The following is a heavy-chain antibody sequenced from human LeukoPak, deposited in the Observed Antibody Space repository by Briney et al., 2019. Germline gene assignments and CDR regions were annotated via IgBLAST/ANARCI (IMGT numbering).Heavy chain of an antibody. CDR2: IYYSGDT. CDR1: GGSISSSSYY. Sequence: SETLSLTCTVSGGSISSSSYYWGWIRQPPGKGLEWIGSIYYSGDTYYNSSLKSRQVTISVDTSKNQFSLRLSSVTAADTAVYYCARHQWHYYYYMGVWGKGSTVTVSS. CDR3: ARHQWHYYYYMGV. J-gene: IGHJ6*03. D-gene: IGHD6-19*01. V-gene: IGHV4-39*01.